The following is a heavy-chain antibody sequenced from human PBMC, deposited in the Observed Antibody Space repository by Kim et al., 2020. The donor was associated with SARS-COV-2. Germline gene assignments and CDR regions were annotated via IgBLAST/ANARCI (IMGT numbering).Heavy chain of an antibody. D-gene: IGHD1-26*01. J-gene: IGHJ6*02. V-gene: IGHV3-30*04. CDR1: GFTFSSYA. CDR2: ISYDGSNK. CDR3: ARGGLLLGPIVGANALDWGDV. Sequence: GGSLRLSCAASGFTFSSYAMHWVRQAPGKGLEWVAVISYDGSNKYYADSVKGRFTISRDNSKNTLYLQMNSLRAEDTAVYYCARGGLLLGPIVGANALDWGDVWGQGTTVTVSS.